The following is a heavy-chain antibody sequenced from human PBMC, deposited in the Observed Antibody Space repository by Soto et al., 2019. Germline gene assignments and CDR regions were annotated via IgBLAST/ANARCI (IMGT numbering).Heavy chain of an antibody. CDR1: CSTSISSA. V-gene: IGHV1-69*01. D-gene: IGHD3-22*01. CDR3: ARGRSGYTDRLDY. Sequence: VNVAYKAACSTSISSAISCVGQAPGQGLEWMGGIIPIFGKANYAQKFKGRVTITADESTSTAYMEMSSLRSEDTAVYYWARGRSGYTDRLDYWGQGTLVTVSS. CDR2: IIPIFGKA. J-gene: IGHJ4*02.